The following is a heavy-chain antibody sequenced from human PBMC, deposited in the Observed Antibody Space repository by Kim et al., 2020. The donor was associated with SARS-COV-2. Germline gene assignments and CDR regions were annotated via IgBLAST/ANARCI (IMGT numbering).Heavy chain of an antibody. CDR3: AKGNTVVVPAAPYD. V-gene: IGHV3-23*01. D-gene: IGHD2-2*01. Sequence: AESVKGRFPITRDNSKNTLYLQMSSRRAEDTALYYCAKGNTVVVPAAPYDWGQGTLVTVSS. J-gene: IGHJ4*02.